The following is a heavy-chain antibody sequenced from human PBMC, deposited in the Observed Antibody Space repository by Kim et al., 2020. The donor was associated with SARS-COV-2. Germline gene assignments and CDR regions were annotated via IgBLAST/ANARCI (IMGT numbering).Heavy chain of an antibody. D-gene: IGHD3-22*01. J-gene: IGHJ4*02. V-gene: IGHV3-48*02. CDR1: GFTFSSYS. CDR3: AREGASITMIVVFHYFDY. CDR2: ISSSSSTI. Sequence: GGSLRLSCAASGFTFSSYSMNWVRQAPGKGLEWVSYISSSSSTIYYADSVKGRFTISRDNAKNSLYLQMNSLGDEDTAVYYCAREGASITMIVVFHYFDYWGQGTLVTVSS.